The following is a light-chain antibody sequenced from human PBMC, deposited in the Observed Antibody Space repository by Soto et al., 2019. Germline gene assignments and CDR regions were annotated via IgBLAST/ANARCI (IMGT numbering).Light chain of an antibody. V-gene: IGKV1-39*01. J-gene: IGKJ1*01. CDR3: QQYNSYPWT. CDR1: QSISRY. Sequence: DIQMTQSPSSLSASVGDRVTITCRASQSISRYLNWYQQKPGKAPNLLIYVASSLQSEVPSRFSGSGSGTDFTLTITSLQPDDFATYYCQQYNSYPWTFGQGTKVDIK. CDR2: VAS.